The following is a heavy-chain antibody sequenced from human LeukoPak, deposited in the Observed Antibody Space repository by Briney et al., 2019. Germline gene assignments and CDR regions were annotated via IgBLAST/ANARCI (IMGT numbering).Heavy chain of an antibody. Sequence: SVKVSSKASGYTFTGYYMHWVRQAPGQGLEWMGRINPNSGGTNYAQKFQGRVTMTRDTSISTAYMELSRLRSDDTAVYYCARAGGAIAGLLQFELSLGFDYWGQGTLVTVSS. CDR2: INPNSGGT. CDR3: ARAGGAIAGLLQFELSLGFDY. D-gene: IGHD5-24*01. CDR1: GYTFTGYY. V-gene: IGHV1-2*06. J-gene: IGHJ4*02.